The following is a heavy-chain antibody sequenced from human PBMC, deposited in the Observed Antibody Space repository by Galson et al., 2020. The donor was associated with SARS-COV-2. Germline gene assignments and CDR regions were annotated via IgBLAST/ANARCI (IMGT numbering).Heavy chain of an antibody. CDR3: AKGEQLWPREGWFDP. D-gene: IGHD5-18*01. Sequence: GGSLRLSCAASGFTFSSYAMSWVRQAPGKGLEWVSSISGNSARTQYADSVKGWFTISRDNAKNTLYLQMNSLRAEDTAVYYCAKGEQLWPREGWFDPWGQGTLVTVSS. V-gene: IGHV3-23*01. CDR1: GFTFSSYA. CDR2: ISGNSART. J-gene: IGHJ5*02.